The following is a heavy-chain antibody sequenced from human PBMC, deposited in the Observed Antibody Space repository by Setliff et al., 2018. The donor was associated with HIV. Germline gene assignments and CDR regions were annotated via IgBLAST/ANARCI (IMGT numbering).Heavy chain of an antibody. V-gene: IGHV4-31*03. D-gene: IGHD3-9*01. CDR1: GDSIRSSDTY. CDR2: IFYSGTA. J-gene: IGHJ4*01. CDR3: ARDQSDYNVLTGFGDFDY. Sequence: PSETLSLTCTVSGDSIRSSDTYWSWIRQHPGKGLEWIGYIFYSGTAYYNPSLKSRVTISVDRSRNQFSLKLNSVTAADTAVYYCARDQSDYNVLTGFGDFDYWGHGTLGTVS.